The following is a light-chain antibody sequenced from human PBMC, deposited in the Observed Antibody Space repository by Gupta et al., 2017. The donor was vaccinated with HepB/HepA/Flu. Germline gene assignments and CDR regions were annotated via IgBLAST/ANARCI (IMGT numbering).Light chain of an antibody. J-gene: IGLJ2*01. CDR2: GKN. V-gene: IGLV3-19*01. Sequence: SSELTQDPAVSVAFGQTVRITCQGDSLRSCYASWYQQKPGQAPVRVIYGKNNRPSGIPDRFSGSSAGKKASLTLAGAQAEDEADYYCKYADSRGTHWVFGGGTKLTVL. CDR1: SLRSCY. CDR3: KYADSRGTHWV.